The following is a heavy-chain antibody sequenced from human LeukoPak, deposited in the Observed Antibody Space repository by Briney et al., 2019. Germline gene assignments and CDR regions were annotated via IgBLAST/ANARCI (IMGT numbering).Heavy chain of an antibody. V-gene: IGHV4-34*01. CDR2: INHSGST. CDR3: ARVTVGATQPLYYFDY. D-gene: IGHD1-26*01. Sequence: SETLSLTCAVYGGSFSGYYWSWIRQPPGKGLEWIGEINHSGSTNYNPSLKSRVTISVDTSKNQFSLKLSSVTAADTAVYYCARVTVGATQPLYYFDYWGQGTLVTVSS. J-gene: IGHJ4*02. CDR1: GGSFSGYY.